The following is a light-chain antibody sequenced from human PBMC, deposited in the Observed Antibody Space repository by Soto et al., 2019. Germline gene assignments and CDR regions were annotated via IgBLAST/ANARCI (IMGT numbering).Light chain of an antibody. CDR3: SSYVGTNSYV. Sequence: LTRPPSASGSPGQSVTISCTGTSSDVGGYNYVSWYQHHPGKAPKLIIYEVYKRPSGVPDRFSGSKSGNTAALTVSGLQAEDEADYYCSSYVGTNSYVFGTGTKVTV. V-gene: IGLV2-8*01. CDR1: SSDVGGYNY. J-gene: IGLJ1*01. CDR2: EVY.